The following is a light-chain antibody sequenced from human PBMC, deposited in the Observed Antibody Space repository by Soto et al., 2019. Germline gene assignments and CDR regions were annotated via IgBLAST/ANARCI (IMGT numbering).Light chain of an antibody. CDR2: DAS. Sequence: DFQMTQSPSSLSASVGDRVTITCQASQDISDYLNWYQQKPGAAPKLLIYDASNLQAGVPSRFSGSGSGTEFTFTISSLQPEDVATYYCQQYENLPTFGQGTRLEIK. J-gene: IGKJ5*01. CDR1: QDISDY. CDR3: QQYENLPT. V-gene: IGKV1-33*01.